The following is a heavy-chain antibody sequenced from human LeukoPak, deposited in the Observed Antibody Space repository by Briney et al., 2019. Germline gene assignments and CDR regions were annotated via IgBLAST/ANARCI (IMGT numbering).Heavy chain of an antibody. V-gene: IGHV5-51*01. Sequence: GESLKISCQGSGYSFTSNWIGWVRQRPGKGLEWWGFISPGDSDTRYSPSFQGQVTITADKSISTAYLQWNSLKASDTAMYYCAKYSGPYNSSWVDYWGQGTLVTVSS. CDR1: GYSFTSNW. D-gene: IGHD1-1*01. CDR2: ISPGDSDT. J-gene: IGHJ4*02. CDR3: AKYSGPYNSSWVDY.